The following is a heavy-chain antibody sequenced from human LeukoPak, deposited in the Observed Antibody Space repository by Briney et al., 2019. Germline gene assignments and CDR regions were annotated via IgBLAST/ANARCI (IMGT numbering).Heavy chain of an antibody. V-gene: IGHV3-66*01. Sequence: PGGSLRLSCAASGFTVSGNSMSWVRQAPGKGLEWVSVIYSGGCTYYADSVKGRFTISRDNSKNTLYLQMSSLRVEDTAVYYCARDGKYDSSGYYSLDYWGQGTLVTVSS. D-gene: IGHD3-22*01. CDR2: IYSGGCT. J-gene: IGHJ4*02. CDR3: ARDGKYDSSGYYSLDY. CDR1: GFTVSGNS.